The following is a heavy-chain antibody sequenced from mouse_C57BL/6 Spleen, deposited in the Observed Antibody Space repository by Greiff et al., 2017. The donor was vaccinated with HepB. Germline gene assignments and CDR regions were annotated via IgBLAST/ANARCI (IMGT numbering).Heavy chain of an antibody. V-gene: IGHV1-69*01. D-gene: IGHD1-1*01. CDR2: IDPSDSYT. Sequence: QVQLQQPGAELVMPGASVKLSCKASGYTFTSYWMHWVKQRPGQGLEWIGEIDPSDSYTNYNQKFKGKSTLTVDKSSSTAYMQLSSLTSEDSAVYYCARSDFTTVYDFDYWGQGTTLTVSS. CDR3: ARSDFTTVYDFDY. CDR1: GYTFTSYW. J-gene: IGHJ2*01.